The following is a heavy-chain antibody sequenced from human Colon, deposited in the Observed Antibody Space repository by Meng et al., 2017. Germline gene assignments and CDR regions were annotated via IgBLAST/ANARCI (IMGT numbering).Heavy chain of an antibody. J-gene: IGHJ4*02. CDR3: ARRLAVVPASIDY. Sequence: QVQLQESGPGLVKPSGTLSLTCTVSGGSLSTSNWWTWVRQPPGRGLEWIGEIFHSGSPKYNPSLKTRVTMSVDNSKNQFSLKLRSVTAADTAVYYCARRLAVVPASIDYWGQGTLVTVSS. V-gene: IGHV4-4*02. CDR2: IFHSGSP. CDR1: GGSLSTSNW. D-gene: IGHD2-2*01.